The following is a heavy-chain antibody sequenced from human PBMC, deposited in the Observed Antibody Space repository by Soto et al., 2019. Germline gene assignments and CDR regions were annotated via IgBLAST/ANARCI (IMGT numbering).Heavy chain of an antibody. Sequence: QVQLQESGPGLVKPSETLSLTCTVSGGSISSYYWSWIRQPPGKGLEWIGYIYYSGSTNYNPSRSRRVTVSVETSKNQFSLKLSSVTAADTAVYYCAREQWLGRPFDYWGQGTLVTVSS. V-gene: IGHV4-59*01. CDR3: AREQWLGRPFDY. CDR1: GGSISSYY. J-gene: IGHJ4*02. D-gene: IGHD6-19*01. CDR2: IYYSGST.